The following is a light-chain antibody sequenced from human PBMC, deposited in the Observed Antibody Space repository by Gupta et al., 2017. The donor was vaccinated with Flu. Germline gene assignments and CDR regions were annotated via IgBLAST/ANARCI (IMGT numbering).Light chain of an antibody. J-gene: IGLJ3*02. CDR1: SSDVGGYNY. V-gene: IGLV2-8*01. Sequence: SVTISCTGTSSDVGGYNYVSWYQQYSGKAPKLIIYEVNKRPSGVPDRFSGPKSGNTASLTVSGLQAEDAAHYYCSSYGGSNNWVFGGGTRLTVL. CDR3: SSYGGSNNWV. CDR2: EVN.